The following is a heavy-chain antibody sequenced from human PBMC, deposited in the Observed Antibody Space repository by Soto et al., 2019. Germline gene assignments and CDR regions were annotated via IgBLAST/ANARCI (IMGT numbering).Heavy chain of an antibody. J-gene: IGHJ5*02. CDR3: ASKYYYDSSGYTT. CDR1: GGTFSSYT. V-gene: IGHV1-69*02. D-gene: IGHD3-22*01. CDR2: IIPILGIA. Sequence: SVKVSCKASGGTFSSYTISWVRQAPGQGLEWMGRIIPILGIANYAQKFQGRVTITADKSTSTAYMELSSLRSEDTAVYYCASKYYYDSSGYTTWGQGTLVTVSS.